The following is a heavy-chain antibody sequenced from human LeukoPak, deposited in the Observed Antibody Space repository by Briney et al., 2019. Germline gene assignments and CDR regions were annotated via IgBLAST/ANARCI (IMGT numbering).Heavy chain of an antibody. Sequence: GRSLRLSCAASGFTFNIFRMSWVRQTPGKGLEWLSYITQTGGTIYYADSVKGRFTISRDNAKNSLYLQINSLRAEDTAIYYCARVNYVSSGWGAPFDCWGQGTLVTVSS. D-gene: IGHD1-7*01. J-gene: IGHJ4*02. CDR3: ARVNYVSSGWGAPFDC. CDR2: ITQTGGTI. V-gene: IGHV3-48*04. CDR1: GFTFNIFR.